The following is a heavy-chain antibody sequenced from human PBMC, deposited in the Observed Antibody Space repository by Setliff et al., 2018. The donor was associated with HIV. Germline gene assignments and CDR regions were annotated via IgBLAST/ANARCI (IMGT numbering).Heavy chain of an antibody. Sequence: PGGSLRLSCVASGFTLSDYYMIWVRQAPGKGLEWVANINQDGSEKNYVDSVKGRFTISRDNAKNSLYLQMDSLRVEDTTVYYCTRKLAPGHGMDVWGQGTTVTVSS. V-gene: IGHV3-7*01. CDR1: GFTLSDYY. CDR3: TRKLAPGHGMDV. CDR2: INQDGSEK. D-gene: IGHD3-3*02. J-gene: IGHJ6*02.